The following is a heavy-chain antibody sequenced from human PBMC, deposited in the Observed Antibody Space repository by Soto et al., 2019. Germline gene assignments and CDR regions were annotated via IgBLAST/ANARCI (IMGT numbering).Heavy chain of an antibody. Sequence: PGGSLRLSCAASGFRFSTYAMSWVRQAPGKGLEWVSATSGSGGSTYYADSVKGRFSISRDNSKNTLYLQMNSLRAEDTAVYYCAKGVDYYDSSGYYSYYYNGMDVWGQGTTVTVSS. CDR3: AKGVDYYDSSGYYSYYYNGMDV. V-gene: IGHV3-23*01. CDR2: TSGSGGST. D-gene: IGHD3-22*01. CDR1: GFRFSTYA. J-gene: IGHJ6*02.